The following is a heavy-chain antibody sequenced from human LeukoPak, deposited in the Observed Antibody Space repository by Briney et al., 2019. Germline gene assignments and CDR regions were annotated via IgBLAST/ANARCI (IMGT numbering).Heavy chain of an antibody. CDR2: ISYDGSNK. J-gene: IGHJ4*02. Sequence: PGRSLRLSCAASGITFSSYAMHWVRQAPGKGLEWVAVISYDGSNKYYADSVKGRFTVSRDNSKNTLYLQMNSLRAEDTAVYYCARAPYYYDSSGYWGYFDYWGQGTLVTVSS. CDR3: ARAPYYYDSSGYWGYFDY. D-gene: IGHD3-22*01. V-gene: IGHV3-30-3*01. CDR1: GITFSSYA.